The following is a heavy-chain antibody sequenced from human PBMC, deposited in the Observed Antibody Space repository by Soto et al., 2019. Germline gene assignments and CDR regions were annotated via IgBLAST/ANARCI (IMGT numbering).Heavy chain of an antibody. CDR2: INAGNGNT. CDR3: ARRKVSGYSYGWDHYYYGMDV. J-gene: IGHJ6*02. Sequence: QVQLVQSGAEVKKPGASVKVSCKASGYTFTSYAMHWVRQAPGQRLEWMGWINAGNGNTKYSQKFQGRVTITRDTSASTAYMELSSLRSEDTAVYYCARRKVSGYSYGWDHYYYGMDVWGQGTTVTVSS. CDR1: GYTFTSYA. D-gene: IGHD5-18*01. V-gene: IGHV1-3*01.